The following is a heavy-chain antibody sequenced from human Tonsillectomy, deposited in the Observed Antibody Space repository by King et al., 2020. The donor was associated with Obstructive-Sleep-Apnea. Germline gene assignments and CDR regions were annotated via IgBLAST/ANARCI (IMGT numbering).Heavy chain of an antibody. J-gene: IGHJ4*02. V-gene: IGHV3-21*01. CDR2: ISSRSCFR. D-gene: IGHD6-19*01. Sequence: QLVQSGGGLVKPGGSLRLSCVVSGFTFSYYSMNWVRQAPGKGLEWVSSISSRSCFRYYADSVKGRFTISRDNAKNSLYLQMNSLRVEETAVYYCARDPGNGAWYTVDYWGQGTLVTVSS. CDR1: GFTFSYYS. CDR3: ARDPGNGAWYTVDY.